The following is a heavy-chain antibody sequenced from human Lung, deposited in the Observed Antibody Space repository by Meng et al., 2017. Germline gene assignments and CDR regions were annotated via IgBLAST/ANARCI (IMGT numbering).Heavy chain of an antibody. Sequence: QGGLVESGGGVVQPGGSLRLSCAASGFTFNTYAMHWVRQAPGKGLEWVSLMSFDGAQIYYSDSVRGRFTISRDNSKNTLYLQMNSLRAEDTAVYYCARDKPPNDVWGRGTLVTVSS. V-gene: IGHV3-30*01. CDR3: ARDKPPNDV. CDR1: GFTFNTYA. CDR2: MSFDGAQI. J-gene: IGHJ2*01.